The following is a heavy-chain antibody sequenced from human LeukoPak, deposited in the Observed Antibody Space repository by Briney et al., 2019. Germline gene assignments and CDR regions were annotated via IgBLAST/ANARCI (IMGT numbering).Heavy chain of an antibody. V-gene: IGHV3-72*01. Sequence: GGSLRLSCAASGFTFSDHYMDWVRQAPGEGLEWVGRIRDKAKSYTTEYAASVKGRFTISRDDSKNSLYLQMNSLKTEDTAVYYCARVVAAVGSDYFDCWGQGTQVTVSS. J-gene: IGHJ4*02. D-gene: IGHD6-13*01. CDR3: ARVVAAVGSDYFDC. CDR2: IRDKAKSYTT. CDR1: GFTFSDHY.